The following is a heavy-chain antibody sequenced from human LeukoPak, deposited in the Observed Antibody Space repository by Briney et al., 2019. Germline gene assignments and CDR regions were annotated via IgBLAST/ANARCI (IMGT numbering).Heavy chain of an antibody. J-gene: IGHJ4*02. CDR3: ASVTGYSSGWYGGGY. Sequence: ASVKVSCKASGYTFTSYAMHWVRQAPGQRLEWMGWINAGNGNTKYSQKFQGRVTITRDTSASTAYMELSSLRSEDTAVYYCASVTGYSSGWYGGGYWGQGTLVTVSS. CDR1: GYTFTSYA. CDR2: INAGNGNT. D-gene: IGHD6-19*01. V-gene: IGHV1-3*01.